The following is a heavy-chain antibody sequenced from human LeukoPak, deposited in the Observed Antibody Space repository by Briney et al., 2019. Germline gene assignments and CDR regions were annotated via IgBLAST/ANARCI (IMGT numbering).Heavy chain of an antibody. D-gene: IGHD3-22*01. V-gene: IGHV4-39*01. CDR1: GGSISSSHFY. Sequence: SETLSLTCTVSGGSISSSHFYWGWIRQTPGKGLEWIGSVYDSGSAYHNPSITSRVTISVDVSKNQFSLNLRSVTAADTAVYYCASGDSSGYYLFDYWGQGTLVTVSS. J-gene: IGHJ4*02. CDR3: ASGDSSGYYLFDY. CDR2: VYDSGSA.